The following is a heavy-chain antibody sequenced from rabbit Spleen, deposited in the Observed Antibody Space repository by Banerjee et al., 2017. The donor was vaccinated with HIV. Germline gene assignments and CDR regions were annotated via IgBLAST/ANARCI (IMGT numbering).Heavy chain of an antibody. CDR3: ARDTSSSFSSYGMDL. Sequence: EQLEESGGGLVKPEGSLTLTCKASGVSFSGNSYMCWVRQAPGKGLEWIACIDAGSSGFTYFATWAKGRFTCSKTSSTTVTLQMTRLTAADTATYFCARDTSSSFSSYGMDLWGQGTLVTVS. CDR2: IDAGSSGFT. J-gene: IGHJ6*01. V-gene: IGHV1S45*01. CDR1: GVSFSGNSY. D-gene: IGHD1-1*01.